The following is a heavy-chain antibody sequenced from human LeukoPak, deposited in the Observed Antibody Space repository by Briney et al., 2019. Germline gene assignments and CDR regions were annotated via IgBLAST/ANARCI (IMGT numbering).Heavy chain of an antibody. Sequence: ATVKVSCKASGYTFTGYYMHWVRQAPGQGLEWMGWINPNSGGTNYAQKFQGRVTMTRDTSISTAYMELSRLRSDDTAVYYCARGVSHYYDSSGYYNAFDIWGQGTMVTVSS. J-gene: IGHJ3*02. V-gene: IGHV1-2*02. D-gene: IGHD3-22*01. CDR2: INPNSGGT. CDR3: ARGVSHYYDSSGYYNAFDI. CDR1: GYTFTGYY.